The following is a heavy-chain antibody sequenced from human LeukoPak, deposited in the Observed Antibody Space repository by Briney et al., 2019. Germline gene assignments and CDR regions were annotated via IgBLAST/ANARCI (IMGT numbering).Heavy chain of an antibody. D-gene: IGHD6-13*01. CDR3: ARELVAAASYNWFDP. Sequence: PGGSLRLSCAASGFTFSNHWMHWVRQAPGKGLEWVSSISSSSSYIYYADSVKGRFTISRDNAKNSLYLQMNSLRAEDTAVYYCARELVAAASYNWFDPWGQGTLVTVSS. J-gene: IGHJ5*02. CDR2: ISSSSSYI. CDR1: GFTFSNHW. V-gene: IGHV3-21*01.